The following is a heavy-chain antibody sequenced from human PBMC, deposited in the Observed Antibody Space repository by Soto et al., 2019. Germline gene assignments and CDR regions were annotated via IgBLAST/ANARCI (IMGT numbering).Heavy chain of an antibody. Sequence: SVKVSCKASGGTFSSSAISWVRQAPGQGLEWMGGIIPIFGTANYAQKFLGRVTITADESTSTAYMELSSLRSEDTAVYYCARSPAYYYDSSGSDPYGMDVWGQGTTVTVSS. CDR2: IIPIFGTA. V-gene: IGHV1-69*13. J-gene: IGHJ6*02. CDR3: ARSPAYYYDSSGSDPYGMDV. D-gene: IGHD3-22*01. CDR1: GGTFSSSA.